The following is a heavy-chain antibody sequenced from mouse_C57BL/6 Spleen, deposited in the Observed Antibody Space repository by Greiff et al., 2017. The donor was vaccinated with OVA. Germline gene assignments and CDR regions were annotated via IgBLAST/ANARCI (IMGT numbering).Heavy chain of an antibody. CDR2: ISSGSSTI. CDR1: GFTFSDYG. CDR3: ARGIYYDYSYYFDY. V-gene: IGHV5-17*01. J-gene: IGHJ2*01. Sequence: DVMLVESGGGLVKPGGSLKLSCAASGFTFSDYGMHWVRQAPEKGLEWVAYISSGSSTIYYADTVKGRFTISRDNAKNTLFLQMTSLRSEDTAMYYCARGIYYDYSYYFDYWGQGTTLTVSS. D-gene: IGHD2-4*01.